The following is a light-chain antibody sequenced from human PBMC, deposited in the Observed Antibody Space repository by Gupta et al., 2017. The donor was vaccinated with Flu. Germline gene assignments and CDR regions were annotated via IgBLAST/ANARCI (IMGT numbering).Light chain of an antibody. CDR1: SSDVGAYSY. V-gene: IGLV2-14*01. Sequence: QSALTQPASVSGSPGQSITISCTGTSSDVGAYSYVSWFQQDPGKAPKLMIYEVSNRPSGVSNRFSGSKSGNTASLTISGLQAEDEADYYCTSVTTRNTWVFGGGTKLTVL. CDR2: EVS. J-gene: IGLJ3*02. CDR3: TSVTTRNTWV.